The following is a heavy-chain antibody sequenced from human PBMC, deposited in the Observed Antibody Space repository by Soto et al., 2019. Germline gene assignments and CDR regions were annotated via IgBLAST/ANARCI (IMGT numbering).Heavy chain of an antibody. Sequence: QVQLQESGPGLVKPSQTLSLTCTVSGGSISSGGYYWSWIRQHPGKGLEWIGYIYYSGSTYYNPSLKSRVTLSVDTSKNQCSLKLSSVTAADTAVYYCASLIAAAGNYFDYWGQGTLVTVSS. D-gene: IGHD6-13*01. V-gene: IGHV4-31*03. J-gene: IGHJ4*02. CDR1: GGSISSGGYY. CDR3: ASLIAAAGNYFDY. CDR2: IYYSGST.